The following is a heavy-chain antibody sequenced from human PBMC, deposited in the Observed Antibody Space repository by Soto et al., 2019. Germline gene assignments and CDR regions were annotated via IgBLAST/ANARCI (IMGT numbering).Heavy chain of an antibody. CDR3: ARDTVVNYYYYGLDV. D-gene: IGHD2-15*01. V-gene: IGHV4-30-4*01. J-gene: IGHJ6*02. Sequence: SETLSLTCAVSGGSISRGDYWSWIRQPPGKGLEWIGNIYYSGSTYYNPSLKSRVTISVDTSKNQFSLKLSSVTAADTAIYYCARDTVVNYYYYGLDVWGQGTTVTVSS. CDR1: GGSISRGDY. CDR2: IYYSGST.